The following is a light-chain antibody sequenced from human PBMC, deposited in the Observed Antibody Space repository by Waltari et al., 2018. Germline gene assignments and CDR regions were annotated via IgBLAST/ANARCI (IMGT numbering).Light chain of an antibody. Sequence: DIVMTQSPDSLAVSLGERAPIHCQSSPSVLSSSNNKNNLAWYQQKPGQPPKLFIYWASTRESGVPDQFSGSGSGTDFTLTISSLQAEDVAVYYCQQYYTTPLTFGGGTKVEIK. V-gene: IGKV4-1*01. CDR1: PSVLSSSNNKNN. J-gene: IGKJ4*01. CDR3: QQYYTTPLT. CDR2: WAS.